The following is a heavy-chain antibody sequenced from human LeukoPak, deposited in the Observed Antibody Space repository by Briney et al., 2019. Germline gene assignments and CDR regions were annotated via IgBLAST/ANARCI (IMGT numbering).Heavy chain of an antibody. V-gene: IGHV3-48*03. Sequence: PGGSLRLSCAASGFTFSSYEMNWVRQAPGKGLEWVSYISSSGSTYYADSVKGRFTISRDNSRNTLYLQMSSLRAEDTAVYYCARAPPDLFWSGYYTGMDVWGQGTTVTVSS. D-gene: IGHD3-3*01. CDR3: ARAPPDLFWSGYYTGMDV. CDR1: GFTFSSYE. CDR2: ISSSGST. J-gene: IGHJ6*02.